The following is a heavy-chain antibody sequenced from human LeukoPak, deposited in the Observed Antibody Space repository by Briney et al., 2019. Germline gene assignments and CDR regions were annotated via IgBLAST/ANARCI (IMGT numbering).Heavy chain of an antibody. CDR1: GASISGGSDY. D-gene: IGHD3-10*01. J-gene: IGHJ4*02. Sequence: SQTLSLTCSVSGASISGGSDYWIWIRQPPGKGLEWIGSIYYSGSTYYNPSLKSRTTISLGTSKNQFSLKLIFVTAADTAVYYCARVINTRNWGVSGQFDYWGQGALVTVSS. CDR2: IYYSGST. V-gene: IGHV4-30-4*08. CDR3: ARVINTRNWGVSGQFDY.